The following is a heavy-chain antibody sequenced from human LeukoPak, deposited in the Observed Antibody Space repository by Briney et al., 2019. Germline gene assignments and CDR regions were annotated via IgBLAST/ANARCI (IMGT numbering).Heavy chain of an antibody. J-gene: IGHJ3*02. CDR3: ARVRRYYERLGAFDI. CDR2: INPNSGGT. Sequence: ASAKVSCKASGYTFTGYYMHWVRQAPGQGLEWMGWINPNSGGTNYAQKFQGRVTMTRDTSISTAYMELSRLRSDDTAVYYCARVRRYYERLGAFDIWGQGTMVTVSS. CDR1: GYTFTGYY. V-gene: IGHV1-2*02. D-gene: IGHD3-22*01.